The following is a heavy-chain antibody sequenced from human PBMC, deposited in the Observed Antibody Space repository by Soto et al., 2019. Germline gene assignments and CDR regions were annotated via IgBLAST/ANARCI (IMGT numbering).Heavy chain of an antibody. CDR3: AKGGFWVQYGMDV. CDR2: ISGPGSIT. Sequence: EVQLLESGGGLVQPGGSLRLSCAASGSSFSSYAMNWVRQAPGKGLEWVSSISGPGSITYYADSVKGRFTISRDNSKDMLYMQMNILRVEDTAVYYWAKGGFWVQYGMDVWGQGTTVTVSS. CDR1: GSSFSSYA. V-gene: IGHV3-23*01. D-gene: IGHD3-16*01. J-gene: IGHJ6*02.